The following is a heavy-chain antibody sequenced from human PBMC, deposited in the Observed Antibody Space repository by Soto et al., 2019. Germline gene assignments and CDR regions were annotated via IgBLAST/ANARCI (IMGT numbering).Heavy chain of an antibody. CDR3: ASLASEAAREVGVAFDI. Sequence: PSETLSLTCAVSSGSISSSNWWSWVRQPPGKGLEWIGEIYHSGSTNYNPSLKSRVTISVDKSKNQFSLKLSSVTAADTAVYYCASLASEAAREVGVAFDIWGQGTMVTVSS. CDR2: IYHSGST. CDR1: SGSISSSNW. J-gene: IGHJ3*02. D-gene: IGHD6-6*01. V-gene: IGHV4-4*02.